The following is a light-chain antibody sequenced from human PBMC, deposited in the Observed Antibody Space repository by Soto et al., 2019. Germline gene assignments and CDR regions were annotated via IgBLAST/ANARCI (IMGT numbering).Light chain of an antibody. CDR2: LAS. Sequence: DIVITQSPLSLGVTPGEPASISCRSSQSLLYSDGDNYLDWYLQKPGQSPQLLIYLASNRASGVPARFSGTGSETDFTLTINRLEPEDFAVYYCQQYENSPITFGQGTRLEIK. CDR3: QQYENSPIT. J-gene: IGKJ5*01. CDR1: QSLLYSDGDNY. V-gene: IGKV2-28*01.